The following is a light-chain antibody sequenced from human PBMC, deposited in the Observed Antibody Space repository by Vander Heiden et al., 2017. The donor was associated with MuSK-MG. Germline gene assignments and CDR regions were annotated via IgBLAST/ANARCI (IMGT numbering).Light chain of an antibody. CDR2: GNT. J-gene: IGLJ1*01. Sequence: QSVLTQPPSVSGAPGQRVTISCTGSRSNIGAGFDVHWYQQLPGTPPKLLIFGNTNRPSGVPDRFSGSKSGTSASLAFTGLQAEDEADYYCQSYDSGLSGYVFGTGTKVTVL. V-gene: IGLV1-40*01. CDR1: RSNIGAGFD. CDR3: QSYDSGLSGYV.